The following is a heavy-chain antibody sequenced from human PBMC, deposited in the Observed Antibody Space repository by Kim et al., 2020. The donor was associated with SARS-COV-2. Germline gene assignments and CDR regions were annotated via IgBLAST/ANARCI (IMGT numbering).Heavy chain of an antibody. CDR3: ATVAFTMVRGVDAGDPSWFDP. V-gene: IGHV1-24*01. CDR1: GYTLTELS. J-gene: IGHJ5*02. Sequence: ASVKVSCKVSGYTLTELSMHWVRQAPGKGLEWMGGFDPEDGETIYAQKFQGRVTMTEDTSTDTAYMELSSLRSEDTAVYYCATVAFTMVRGVDAGDPSWFDPWGQGTLVTVSS. D-gene: IGHD3-10*01. CDR2: FDPEDGET.